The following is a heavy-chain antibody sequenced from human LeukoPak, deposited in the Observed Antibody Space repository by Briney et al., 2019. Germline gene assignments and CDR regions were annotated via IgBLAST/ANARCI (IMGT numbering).Heavy chain of an antibody. CDR2: IYPGDSDA. CDR1: GYSFTNYW. D-gene: IGHD5-18*01. J-gene: IGHJ2*01. V-gene: IGHV5-51*01. CDR3: ARRVYSYYWYFDL. Sequence: GESLKISCKGSGYSFTNYWIGWVRQMPGRGLEWMGIIYPGDSDARYGPSFQGQVTISADKSISTAYLQWSSLKASDTAIYHCARRVYSYYWYFDLWGRGTLVTVSS.